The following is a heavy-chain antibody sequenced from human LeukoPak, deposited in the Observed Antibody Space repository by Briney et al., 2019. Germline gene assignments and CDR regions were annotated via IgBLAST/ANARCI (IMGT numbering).Heavy chain of an antibody. J-gene: IGHJ4*02. V-gene: IGHV3-23*01. CDR3: AKDRLLNCRGDCYIFDY. CDR2: ISGSGDST. D-gene: IGHD2-21*02. CDR1: GFTFSSYG. Sequence: GGSLRLSCAASGFTFSSYGMSWVRQTPGKGLEWVSSISGSGDSTFYADSVKGRFSISRDNSKNTLYLQVNGLSTEDTAVYYCAKDRLLNCRGDCYIFDYWGQGTVVTVSS.